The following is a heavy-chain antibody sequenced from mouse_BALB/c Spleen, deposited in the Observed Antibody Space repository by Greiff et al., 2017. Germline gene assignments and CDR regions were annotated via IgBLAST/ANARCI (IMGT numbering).Heavy chain of an antibody. CDR2: IWGDGST. Sequence: QVQLQQSGPGLVAPSQSLSITCTVSGFSLTGYGVNWVRQPPGKGLEWLGMIWGDGSTDYNSALKSRLSISKDNSKSQVFLKMNSLQTDDTARYYCARDPPLLRLRGAMDYWGQGTSVTVSS. V-gene: IGHV2-6-7*01. CDR3: ARDPPLLRLRGAMDY. J-gene: IGHJ4*01. D-gene: IGHD1-2*01. CDR1: GFSLTGYG.